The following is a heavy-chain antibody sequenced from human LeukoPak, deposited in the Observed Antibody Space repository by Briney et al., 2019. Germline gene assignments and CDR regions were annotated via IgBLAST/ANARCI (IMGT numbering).Heavy chain of an antibody. CDR1: GFTFSSYS. Sequence: GSLRLSCATSGFTFSSYSMNWVRQAPGKGLEWVSFISSSSSYIYHADSVKGRFTISRDNAKNSLYLQLNSLRTEDTAVYYCAKDGGGYYDYWGQGTLVTVSS. CDR2: ISSSSSYI. V-gene: IGHV3-21*01. J-gene: IGHJ4*02. CDR3: AKDGGGYYDY.